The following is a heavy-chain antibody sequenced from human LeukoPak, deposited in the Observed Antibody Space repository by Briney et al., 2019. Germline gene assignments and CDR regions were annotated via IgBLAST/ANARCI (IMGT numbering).Heavy chain of an antibody. CDR2: ISSGGSTI. V-gene: IGHV3-48*03. Sequence: PGGSLRLSCAVSGFTFSSYEMNWVRQAPGKGLEWISYISSGGSTIYYADSVKGRFTISRDNAKNSLYLQMNSLRAEDTAVYYCARDLGVDYWGQGTLVTVSS. D-gene: IGHD3-16*01. CDR3: ARDLGVDY. CDR1: GFTFSSYE. J-gene: IGHJ4*02.